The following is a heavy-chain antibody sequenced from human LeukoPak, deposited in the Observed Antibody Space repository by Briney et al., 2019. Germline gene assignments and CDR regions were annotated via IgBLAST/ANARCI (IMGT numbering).Heavy chain of an antibody. Sequence: QPGGSLRLSCAASGFTFSSYWMHWVRQAPGKGLVWVSRINGDGSSTTYADSVKGRFIISRDNAENTLYLQMNSLRAEDTAVYYCVRGGSGSYSPSDYWGQGTLVTVSS. V-gene: IGHV3-74*01. CDR1: GFTFSSYW. CDR2: INGDGSST. J-gene: IGHJ4*02. CDR3: VRGGSGSYSPSDY. D-gene: IGHD1-26*01.